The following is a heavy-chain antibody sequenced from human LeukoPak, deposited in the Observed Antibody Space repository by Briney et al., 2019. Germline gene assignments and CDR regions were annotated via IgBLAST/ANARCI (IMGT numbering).Heavy chain of an antibody. Sequence: PGGSLRLSCAASGFILSSYAMHWVRQAPGKGLERVAVISYDGSNKYYADSVKGRFTISRDNSKNTLYLQMNSLRAEDTAVYYCARSGYCSSTSCRNYFDYWGQGTLVTVSS. V-gene: IGHV3-30-3*01. CDR1: GFILSSYA. CDR2: ISYDGSNK. CDR3: ARSGYCSSTSCRNYFDY. J-gene: IGHJ4*02. D-gene: IGHD2-2*01.